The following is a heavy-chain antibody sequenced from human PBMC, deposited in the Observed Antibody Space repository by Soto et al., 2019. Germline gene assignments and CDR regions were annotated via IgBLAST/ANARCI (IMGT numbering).Heavy chain of an antibody. CDR3: ARAHPDYGDPNWFDP. Sequence: PSETLSLTCTVSGGSISSGGYYWSWIRQHPGKGLEWIGYIYYSGSTYYNPSLKSRVTISVDTSKNQFSLKLSSVTAADTAVYYCARAHPDYGDPNWFDPWGQGTLVTVSS. V-gene: IGHV4-31*03. CDR2: IYYSGST. D-gene: IGHD4-17*01. CDR1: GGSISSGGYY. J-gene: IGHJ5*02.